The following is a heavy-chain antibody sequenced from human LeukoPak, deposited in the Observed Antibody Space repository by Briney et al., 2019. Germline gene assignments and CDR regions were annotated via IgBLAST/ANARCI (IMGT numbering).Heavy chain of an antibody. CDR1: GGYIGSSSYY. Sequence: PSETLSLTCTVSGGYIGSSSYYWGWIRQPPGKGLEWIGSIYYSGSTYYNPSLKSRVTISVDTSKNQFSLKLSSVTAADTAVYYCARGQYQDRYMDVWGKGTTVTVSS. CDR3: ARGQYQDRYMDV. V-gene: IGHV4-39*07. J-gene: IGHJ6*03. D-gene: IGHD4-11*01. CDR2: IYYSGST.